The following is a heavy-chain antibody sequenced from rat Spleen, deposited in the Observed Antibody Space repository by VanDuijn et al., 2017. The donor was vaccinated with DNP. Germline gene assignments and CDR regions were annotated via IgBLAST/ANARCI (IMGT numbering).Heavy chain of an antibody. V-gene: IGHV5-31*01. CDR3: VRDSRDYGSYADYFDY. D-gene: IGHD1-8*01. CDR2: ITSSGGST. CDR1: GFTFNNYW. J-gene: IGHJ2*01. Sequence: EVQLVETGGGLVPPGRSLKLSCVASGFTFNNYWMTWIRQVPGKGLEWVASITSSGGSTYYPDSVKGRFTISRDNATNTLYLQMNSLRSEDTASYYCVRDSRDYGSYADYFDYWGQGVMVTVSS.